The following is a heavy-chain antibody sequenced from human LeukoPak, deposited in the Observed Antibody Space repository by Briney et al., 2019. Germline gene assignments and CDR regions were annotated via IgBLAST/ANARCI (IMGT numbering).Heavy chain of an antibody. CDR1: GFTFSSYE. CDR2: ISSSGSAI. Sequence: GRSLSLSCAASGFTFSSYEMNWVRQAPGKGLEWVSYISSSGSAIYYADSVKGRFTISRDNAKNSLYLQMNSLRAEDTAVYYCAELGITMIGGVWGKGTTVTISS. D-gene: IGHD3-10*02. J-gene: IGHJ6*04. V-gene: IGHV3-48*03. CDR3: AELGITMIGGV.